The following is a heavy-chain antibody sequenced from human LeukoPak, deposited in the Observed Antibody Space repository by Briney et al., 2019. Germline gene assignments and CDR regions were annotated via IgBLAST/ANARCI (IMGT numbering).Heavy chain of an antibody. V-gene: IGHV3-23*01. J-gene: IGHJ3*02. Sequence: GGSLRLSCAPSGFTFSSYAMSWVRQAPGKGLEWVAVISGGGSGRYYADSVRGRFTISRDNSKNTVYLQMNSLRAEDTAIYYCAKAVGSSGYFSRDAFDIWGQGTMVTVSS. CDR3: AKAVGSSGYFSRDAFDI. D-gene: IGHD3-22*01. CDR2: ISGGGSGR. CDR1: GFTFSSYA.